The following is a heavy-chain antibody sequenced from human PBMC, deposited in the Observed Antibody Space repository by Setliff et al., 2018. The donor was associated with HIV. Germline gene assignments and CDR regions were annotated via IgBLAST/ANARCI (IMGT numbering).Heavy chain of an antibody. J-gene: IGHJ1*01. CDR3: ARSLWLGDIQH. CDR2: IYNSGST. V-gene: IGHV4-39*07. Sequence: SETLSLTCTVSGGSISSRNYYWSWIRQPPGKGLEWIGSIYNSGSTYYNPTLKSRVPISVDTSKNQFSLKLSSVTAADTAVYYCARSLWLGDIQHWGQGTLVTVSS. CDR1: GGSISSRNYY. D-gene: IGHD2-21*01.